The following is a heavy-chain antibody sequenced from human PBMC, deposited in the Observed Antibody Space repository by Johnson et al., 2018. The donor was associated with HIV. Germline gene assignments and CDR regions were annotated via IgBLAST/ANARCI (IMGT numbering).Heavy chain of an antibody. CDR1: GFTFDDYA. D-gene: IGHD6-6*01. CDR3: AREYSSSVEDYDI. CDR2: ISYDGSNK. J-gene: IGHJ3*02. Sequence: QVQLVESGGGLVQPGRSLRLSCAASGFTFDDYAMHWVRQAPGKGLEWVAVISYDGSNKYYADTVKGRFTISRDNSKNTLYLQMNSLRAEDTAVYYCAREYSSSVEDYDIWGQGTMVTVSS. V-gene: IGHV3-30*04.